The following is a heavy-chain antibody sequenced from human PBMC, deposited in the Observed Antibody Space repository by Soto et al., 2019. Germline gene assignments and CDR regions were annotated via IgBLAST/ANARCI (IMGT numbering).Heavy chain of an antibody. D-gene: IGHD2-2*01. CDR3: AKGGLDCSSTSCDPYYYYYMDV. J-gene: IGHJ6*03. CDR1: GFTFDDYA. CDR2: ISWNSGSI. V-gene: IGHV3-9*01. Sequence: GGSLRLSCAASGFTFDDYAMHWVRQAPGKGLEWVSGISWNSGSIGYADSVKGRFTISRDNAKNSLYLQMNSLRAEDTALYYCAKGGLDCSSTSCDPYYYYYMDVWGKGTTVTVSS.